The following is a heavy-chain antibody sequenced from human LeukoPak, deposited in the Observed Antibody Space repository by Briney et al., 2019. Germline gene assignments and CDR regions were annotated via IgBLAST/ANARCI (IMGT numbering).Heavy chain of an antibody. Sequence: SVKVSCKASGGTFSSYAISWVRQAPGQGLEWMGRIIPILGIANYAQKFRGRVTITADKSTSTAYMELSSLRSEDTAVYYCARAYRGSSRGWFDPWGQGTLVTVSS. CDR2: IIPILGIA. V-gene: IGHV1-69*04. J-gene: IGHJ5*02. CDR3: ARAYRGSSRGWFDP. D-gene: IGHD6-13*01. CDR1: GGTFSSYA.